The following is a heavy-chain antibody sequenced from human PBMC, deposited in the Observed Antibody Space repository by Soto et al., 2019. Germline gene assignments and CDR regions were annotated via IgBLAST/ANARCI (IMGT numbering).Heavy chain of an antibody. CDR3: ARLSAPGYSSGWYVWFDP. V-gene: IGHV4-39*01. CDR1: GGSISSSSYY. J-gene: IGHJ5*02. CDR2: IYYSGST. D-gene: IGHD6-19*01. Sequence: SETLSLTCTVSGGSISSSSYYWGWIRQPPGKGLEWIGSIYYSGSTYYNPSLKSRVTISVDTSKNQFSLKLSSVTAADTAVYYCARLSAPGYSSGWYVWFDPWGQGTLVTVSS.